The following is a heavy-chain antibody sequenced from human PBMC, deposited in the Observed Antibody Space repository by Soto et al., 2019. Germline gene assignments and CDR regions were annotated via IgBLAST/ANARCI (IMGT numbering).Heavy chain of an antibody. D-gene: IGHD1-7*01. J-gene: IGHJ5*02. CDR2: IYYSGST. V-gene: IGHV4-39*01. CDR3: ARLGSWNLRNWFDP. CDR1: GGSISSSRYY. Sequence: SETLSLTCTVSGGSISSSRYYWGWIRQPPGKGLEWIGSIYYSGSTYYNPSLKSRVTISVDTSKNQFSLKLSSVTAADTAVYYCARLGSWNLRNWFDPWGQGTLVTV.